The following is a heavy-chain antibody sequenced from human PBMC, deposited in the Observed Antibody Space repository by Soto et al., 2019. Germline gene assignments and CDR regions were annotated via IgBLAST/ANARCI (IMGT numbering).Heavy chain of an antibody. CDR3: AKDRSNTWSFDY. D-gene: IGHD6-13*01. CDR2: ISYDGGNK. CDR1: GFTFSNYN. J-gene: IGHJ4*02. Sequence: PGGSLRLSCAASGFTFSNYNMHWVRQAPGKGLEWVAIISYDGGNKYYADSVKGRFTISRDSSKNTLYLQMNSLRTEDTSVYFCAKDRSNTWSFDYWGQGNLVTVSS. V-gene: IGHV3-30*18.